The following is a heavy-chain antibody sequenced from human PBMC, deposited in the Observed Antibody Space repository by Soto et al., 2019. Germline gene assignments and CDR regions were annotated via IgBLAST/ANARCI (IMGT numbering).Heavy chain of an antibody. CDR3: ARGYSIAARPWWFDP. CDR2: IYYSGST. D-gene: IGHD6-6*01. V-gene: IGHV4-61*01. Sequence: SETLSLTCTVSGGFVSSGSYYWSWIRQPPGKGLEWIGYIYYSGSTNYNPSLKSRVTISVDTSKNQFSLKLSSVTAADTAVYYCARGYSIAARPWWFDPWGQGTLVTVSS. CDR1: GGFVSSGSYY. J-gene: IGHJ5*02.